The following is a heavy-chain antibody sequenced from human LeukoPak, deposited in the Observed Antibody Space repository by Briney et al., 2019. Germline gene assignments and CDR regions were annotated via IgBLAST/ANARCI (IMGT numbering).Heavy chain of an antibody. J-gene: IGHJ4*02. CDR1: GYTFTSYY. CDR3: ARDRSSGSAAEYYFDY. D-gene: IGHD2-15*01. Sequence: ASVKVSCKASGYTFTSYYMHWVRQAPGQGLEWRGKINPSGGSTSYAQKFQGRVTMTRDTSTSTVYMELSSLRSEDTAVYYCARDRSSGSAAEYYFDYWGQGTLVTVSS. CDR2: INPSGGST. V-gene: IGHV1-46*01.